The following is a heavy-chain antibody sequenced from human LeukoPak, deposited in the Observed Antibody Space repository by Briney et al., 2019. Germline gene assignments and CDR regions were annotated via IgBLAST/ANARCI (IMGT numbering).Heavy chain of an antibody. V-gene: IGHV3-48*01. J-gene: IGHJ4*02. D-gene: IGHD2-2*01. CDR2: ISTDSGTL. CDR3: AKGPLRGTAAAIDY. CDR1: GFTFSAYH. Sequence: GGSLRLSCASSGFTFSAYHMNWVRQAPGKGLEWISFISTDSGTLYYADSVKGRFTISRDISTDTLWLQMDSLRTEDTAVYYCAKGPLRGTAAAIDYWGQGTLVTVSS.